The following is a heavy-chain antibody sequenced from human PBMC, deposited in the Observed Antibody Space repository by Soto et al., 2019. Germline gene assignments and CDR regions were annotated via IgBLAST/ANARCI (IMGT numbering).Heavy chain of an antibody. V-gene: IGHV4-59*08. CDR1: GGSISNYY. J-gene: IGHJ3*02. CDR2: IYYSGST. D-gene: IGHD3-3*01. CDR3: ARLSAILRFLEWPSTDAFDI. Sequence: PSETLYVTCTVSGGSISNYYWSWIRQHQGKGLEWIGYIYYSGSTNYNPSLKSRVTISVDTSKNQFSLKLSSVTAADTAVYYCARLSAILRFLEWPSTDAFDIWGQGTMVTVSS.